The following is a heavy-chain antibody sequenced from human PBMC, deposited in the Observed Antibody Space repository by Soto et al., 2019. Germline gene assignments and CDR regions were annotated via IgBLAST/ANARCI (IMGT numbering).Heavy chain of an antibody. J-gene: IGHJ3*02. CDR3: AKSIYSFRGAFDI. CDR2: ISGSGAST. V-gene: IGHV3-23*01. D-gene: IGHD6-13*01. CDR1: GFTFSNYG. Sequence: EVQLLESGGGLVQPGGSLRLSCAASGFTFSNYGMSWVGQAPGKGLEGVSGISGSGASTDYADSVKGRFTISRDNSKNTLYLQMNSLRAEDTAVYFCAKSIYSFRGAFDIWGQGTMVTVSS.